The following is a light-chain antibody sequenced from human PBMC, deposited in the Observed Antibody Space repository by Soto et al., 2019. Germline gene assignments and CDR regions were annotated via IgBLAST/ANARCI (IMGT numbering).Light chain of an antibody. CDR1: QGINNY. Sequence: DIPMTQSPSSLSASVGDRDTITCRASQGINNYVAWNKQKPWKPPKLLIYAASTLQSGVPSRFSGSGSVTDFTLTINSLQHEDVSTYACQKYSSVPLFGPETKLDI. CDR2: AAS. V-gene: IGKV1-27*01. J-gene: IGKJ3*01. CDR3: QKYSSVPL.